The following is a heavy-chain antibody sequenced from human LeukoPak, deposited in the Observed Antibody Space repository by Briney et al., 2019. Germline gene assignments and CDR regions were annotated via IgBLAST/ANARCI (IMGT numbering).Heavy chain of an antibody. CDR3: ARDGITMVRGAAFDS. J-gene: IGHJ4*02. V-gene: IGHV3-7*01. Sequence: PGGSLRLSCAASGFTFSSYWMSWVRQAPGKGLEWVANIKQDGSEKYYVDSVKGRFTISRDNAKNSLYLQMNSLRAEDTAVYYCARDGITMVRGAAFDSWGQGTLVTVSS. CDR2: IKQDGSEK. CDR1: GFTFSSYW. D-gene: IGHD3-10*01.